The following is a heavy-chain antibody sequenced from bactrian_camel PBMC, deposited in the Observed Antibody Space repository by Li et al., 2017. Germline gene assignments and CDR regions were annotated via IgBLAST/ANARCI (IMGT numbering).Heavy chain of an antibody. CDR2: IVRGTGRT. V-gene: IGHV3S53*01. CDR3: ATLTT. CDR1: GYIFSTCR. J-gene: IGHJ4*01. Sequence: HVQLVESGGGSVQAGGSLKLSCEVTGYIFSTCRMGWWRQTPGGEREGVASIVRGTGRTTYADSVKGRFSVSQDNARNIVYLQMNSLKPEDTGTYSCATLTTGVRGPRSPSP. D-gene: IGHD4*01.